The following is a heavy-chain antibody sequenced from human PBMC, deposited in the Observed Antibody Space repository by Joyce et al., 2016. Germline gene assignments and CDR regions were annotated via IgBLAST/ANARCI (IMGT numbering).Heavy chain of an antibody. CDR1: GFTLSGSS. CDR3: SNYDLWSGYSPSRDV. J-gene: IGHJ6*02. CDR2: IRSKANGAAT. D-gene: IGHD3-3*01. V-gene: IGHV3-73*02. Sequence: EVQLVESGGGLVQPGGSLKLSCAVAGFTLSGSSVHGVRQASGKGLEWVGRIRSKANGAATAYAASVKGRFSISRDDSKNTAYLQMNSLKTEDTAVYYCSNYDLWSGYSPSRDVWGQGSTVTVSS.